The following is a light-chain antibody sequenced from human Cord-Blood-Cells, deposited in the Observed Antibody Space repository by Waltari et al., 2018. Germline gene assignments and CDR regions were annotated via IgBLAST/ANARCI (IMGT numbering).Light chain of an antibody. J-gene: IGLJ7*01. CDR1: KSGDKY. CDR2: QDS. V-gene: IGLV3-1*01. CDR3: QAWDSSLAV. Sequence: SYELTQPPSVSVSPGQTASITCSGDKSGDKYACWYQQKPGQSPVLVIYQDSKRPSGIPERFSGSNSGNTATLTISGTQAMDEADYYCQAWDSSLAVFGGGTQLTVL.